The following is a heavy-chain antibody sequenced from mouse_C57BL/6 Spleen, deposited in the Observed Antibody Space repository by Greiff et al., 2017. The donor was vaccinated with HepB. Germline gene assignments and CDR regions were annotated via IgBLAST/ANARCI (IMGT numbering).Heavy chain of an antibody. Sequence: VQLQQSGPELVKPGASVKISCKASGYTFTDYYMNWVKQSHGKSLEWIGDINPNNGGTSYNQKFKGKATLTVDKSSSTAYMELRSLTSEDSAVYYCARGGNEYWYFDVWGTGTTVTVSS. CDR1: GYTFTDYY. V-gene: IGHV1-26*01. CDR3: ARGGNEYWYFDV. J-gene: IGHJ1*03. CDR2: INPNNGGT.